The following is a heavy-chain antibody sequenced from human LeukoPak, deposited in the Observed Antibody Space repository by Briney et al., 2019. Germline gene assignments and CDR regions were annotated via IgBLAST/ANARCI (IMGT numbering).Heavy chain of an antibody. D-gene: IGHD3-3*01. Sequence: ASVKVSCKASGYTFTSYAMNWVRQAPGQGLEWMGWINTNTGNPTYAQGFTGRFVFSLDTSVSTAYLQISSLKAEDTAVYYCARGRVVLRFLEWSRYDYWGQGTLVTVSS. V-gene: IGHV7-4-1*02. J-gene: IGHJ4*02. CDR1: GYTFTSYA. CDR2: INTNTGNP. CDR3: ARGRVVLRFLEWSRYDY.